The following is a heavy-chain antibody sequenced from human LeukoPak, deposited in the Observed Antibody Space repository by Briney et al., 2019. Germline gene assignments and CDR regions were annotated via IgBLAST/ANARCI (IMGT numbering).Heavy chain of an antibody. CDR1: GGSISSYY. J-gene: IGHJ4*02. D-gene: IGHD4-23*01. Sequence: SETLSLTCTVSGGSISSYYWSWIRQPPGKGLEWIGYIYYSGSTNYNPSLKSRVTISVDTSKNQSSLKLSSVTAADTAVYYCARGPVAPVSANNDYWGQGTLVTVSS. V-gene: IGHV4-59*12. CDR2: IYYSGST. CDR3: ARGPVAPVSANNDY.